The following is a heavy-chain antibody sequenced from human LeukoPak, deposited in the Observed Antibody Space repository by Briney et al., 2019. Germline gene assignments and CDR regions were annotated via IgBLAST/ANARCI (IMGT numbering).Heavy chain of an antibody. V-gene: IGHV3-23*01. D-gene: IGHD6-19*01. CDR1: GFTFNSYS. CDR3: AKGQWLGDFDY. Sequence: PGGSLRLSCAASGFTFNSYSMTWVRQAPGRGLEWVSAISGSGGSTYYADSVKGRFTISRDNSKNTLYLQMNSLRAEDTAVYYCAKGQWLGDFDYWGQGTLVTVSS. J-gene: IGHJ4*02. CDR2: ISGSGGST.